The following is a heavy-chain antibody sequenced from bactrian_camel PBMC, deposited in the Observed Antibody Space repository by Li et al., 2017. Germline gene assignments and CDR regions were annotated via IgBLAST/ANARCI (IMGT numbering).Heavy chain of an antibody. CDR1: GYTYDYCY. Sequence: HVQLVESGGDSVQAGGSLRLSCAVSGYTYDYCYMAWFRQGPGKEREGVAAIDSDGIASYADFVKGRFTISRDGARNTLYLQMNRLKPEDTAMYYCASSVDYRGAPALLERDTDYWGQGTQVTVS. J-gene: IGHJ4*01. CDR3: ASSVDYRGAPALLERDTDY. V-gene: IGHV3S55*01. D-gene: IGHD5*01. CDR2: IDSDGIA.